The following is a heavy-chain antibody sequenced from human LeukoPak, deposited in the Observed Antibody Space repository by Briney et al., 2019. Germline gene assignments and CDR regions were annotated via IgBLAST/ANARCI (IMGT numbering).Heavy chain of an antibody. V-gene: IGHV3-23*01. Sequence: PGGSLRLSCAASGFTFSSYAMSWVRQAPGKGLEWVSAISGSGGSTYYADSVEGRFTISRDNSKNTLYLQMNSLRAEDTAVYYCAKDRDSGYQNGDYWGQGTLVTVSS. CDR2: ISGSGGST. J-gene: IGHJ4*02. CDR3: AKDRDSGYQNGDY. D-gene: IGHD3-22*01. CDR1: GFTFSSYA.